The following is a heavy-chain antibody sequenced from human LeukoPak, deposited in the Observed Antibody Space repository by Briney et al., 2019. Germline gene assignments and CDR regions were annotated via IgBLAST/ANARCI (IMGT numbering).Heavy chain of an antibody. CDR1: GGSISSYY. Sequence: SETLSLTCTVSGGSISSYYWSWIRQPPGKGLEWIGYIYYSGSTNYNPSLKSRVTISVDTSKNQFSLKLSSVTAADTAVYYCARSRRAAGTTRTGNYYYGMDVWGQGTTVTVSS. CDR3: ARSRRAAGTTRTGNYYYGMDV. J-gene: IGHJ6*02. D-gene: IGHD6-13*01. CDR2: IYYSGST. V-gene: IGHV4-59*08.